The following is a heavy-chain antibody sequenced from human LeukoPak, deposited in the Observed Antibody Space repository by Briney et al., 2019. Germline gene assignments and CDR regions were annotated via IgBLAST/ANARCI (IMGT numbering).Heavy chain of an antibody. J-gene: IGHJ3*02. Sequence: GRSLRLSCAASGFTFYDYAMHWVRQAPGKGLGWVSGISWNSGSIGYADSVKGRFTISRDNAKNSLYLQMNSLRAEDTALYYCAKGSGYYYDSSGYPRLDAFDIWGQGTMVTVSS. D-gene: IGHD3-22*01. CDR1: GFTFYDYA. CDR3: AKGSGYYYDSSGYPRLDAFDI. CDR2: ISWNSGSI. V-gene: IGHV3-9*01.